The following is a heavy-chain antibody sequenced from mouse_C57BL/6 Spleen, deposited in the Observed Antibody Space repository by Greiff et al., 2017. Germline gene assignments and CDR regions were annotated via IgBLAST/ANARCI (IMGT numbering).Heavy chain of an antibody. Sequence: EAQLQQSGPELVKPGASVKISCKASGYTFTDYYMNWVKQSHGKSLEWIGDINPNNGGTSYNQKFKGKATLTVDKSSSTAYMELRSLTSEDSAVYYCARSWGFAYWGQGTLVTVSA. CDR2: INPNNGGT. CDR1: GYTFTDYY. CDR3: ARSWGFAY. V-gene: IGHV1-26*01. J-gene: IGHJ3*01.